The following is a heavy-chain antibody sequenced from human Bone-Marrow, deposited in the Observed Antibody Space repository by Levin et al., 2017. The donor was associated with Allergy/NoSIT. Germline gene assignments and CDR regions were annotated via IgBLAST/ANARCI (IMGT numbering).Heavy chain of an antibody. CDR1: GFTFRSYG. V-gene: IGHV3-30*18. CDR3: AKDPGEAYCGGDCYPTHGWFDP. Sequence: LSLTCAASGFTFRSYGMHWVRQAPGKGLEWVAVISYDGSNKYYADSVKGRFTISRDNSKNTLYLQMNSLRAEDTAVYYCAKDPGEAYCGGDCYPTHGWFDPWGQGTLVTVSS. J-gene: IGHJ5*02. CDR2: ISYDGSNK. D-gene: IGHD2-21*02.